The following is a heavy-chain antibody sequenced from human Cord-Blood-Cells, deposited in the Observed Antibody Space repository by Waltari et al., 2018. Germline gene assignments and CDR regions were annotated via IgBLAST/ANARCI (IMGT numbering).Heavy chain of an antibody. CDR3: AKVDYDY. CDR1: GFTFSSHA. Sequence: GSLRLSCAASGFTFSSHAMSWVSKAPGKGLEWVSAISGSGGSTYYADSVKGRFTISRDTSKNTLYLQMNSLRAEDTAVYYCAKVDYDYWGQGTLVTVSS. J-gene: IGHJ4*02. CDR2: ISGSGGST. V-gene: IGHV3-23*01.